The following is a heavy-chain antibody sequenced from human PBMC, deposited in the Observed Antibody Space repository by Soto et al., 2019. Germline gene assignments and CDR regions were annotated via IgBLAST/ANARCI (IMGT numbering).Heavy chain of an antibody. CDR3: ARDRHYGDYSRDRYFDY. CDR1: GFTFSSYS. Sequence: EVQLVESGGGLVQPGGSLRLSCAASGFTFSSYSMNWVRQAPGKGLEWVSYISSSSSTIYYADSVKGRFTISRDNAKNSLYLQMNSLRDEDTAVYYCARDRHYGDYSRDRYFDYWGQGPLVTVSS. D-gene: IGHD4-17*01. J-gene: IGHJ4*02. V-gene: IGHV3-48*02. CDR2: ISSSSSTI.